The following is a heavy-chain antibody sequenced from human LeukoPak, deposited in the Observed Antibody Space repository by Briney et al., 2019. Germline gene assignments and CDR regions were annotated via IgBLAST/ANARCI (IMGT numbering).Heavy chain of an antibody. D-gene: IGHD3-10*01. Sequence: PGGSLRLSCAASGFTFSTYSMSCVRQAPGKGLEWVANMKEDGSEKYCVDCVKGRFTISRDNAKNSLYLQMNSLRVEDTAVYYCARGPNYGSRSDYFDYWGQGTLVTVSS. V-gene: IGHV3-7*03. CDR1: GFTFSTYS. CDR3: ARGPNYGSRSDYFDY. CDR2: MKEDGSEK. J-gene: IGHJ4*02.